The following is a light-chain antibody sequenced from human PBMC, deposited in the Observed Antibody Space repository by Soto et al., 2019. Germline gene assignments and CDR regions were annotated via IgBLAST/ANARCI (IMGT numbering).Light chain of an antibody. CDR1: NIGNKS. CDR3: QVWDSSSDRWV. CDR2: DDS. Sequence: SYELTQPPSVSVAPGQTAMITCGGNNIGNKSVHWYQQRPGQAPVLVVYDDSDRPSGIPDRFSGSNSGNTATLIISRVEAGDEADYYCQVWDSSSDRWVFGGGTKPTVL. V-gene: IGLV3-21*02. J-gene: IGLJ3*02.